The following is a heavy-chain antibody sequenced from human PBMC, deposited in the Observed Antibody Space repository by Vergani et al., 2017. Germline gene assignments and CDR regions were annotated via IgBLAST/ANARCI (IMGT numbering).Heavy chain of an antibody. D-gene: IGHD3-22*01. CDR3: ARGPPTYDSSAYYYY. CDR1: GFTFTSYS. CDR2: ITSSSSTI. Sequence: EVQLVESGGGLVQPGGSLRLSCAASGFTFTSYSMNWVRQAPGKGLEWVSYITSSSSTIYYADSVKGRFTISRDNAKNSLYLQMNSLRDEDTAVYYCARGPPTYDSSAYYYYWGQGTLVTVSS. V-gene: IGHV3-48*02. J-gene: IGHJ4*02.